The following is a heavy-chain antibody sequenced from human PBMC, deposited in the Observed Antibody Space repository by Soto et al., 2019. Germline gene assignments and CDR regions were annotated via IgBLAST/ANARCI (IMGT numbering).Heavy chain of an antibody. CDR3: ARYLTTVTTLRIFDY. Sequence: QLQLQESGPGLVKPSETLSLTCTVSGGSISSSSYYWGWIRQPPGKGLEWIGSIYYSGSTYYNPSLKSRVTISVDTSKNQFSLKLSSVTAADTAVYYCARYLTTVTTLRIFDYWGQGTLVTVSS. D-gene: IGHD4-17*01. CDR1: GGSISSSSYY. CDR2: IYYSGST. V-gene: IGHV4-39*01. J-gene: IGHJ4*02.